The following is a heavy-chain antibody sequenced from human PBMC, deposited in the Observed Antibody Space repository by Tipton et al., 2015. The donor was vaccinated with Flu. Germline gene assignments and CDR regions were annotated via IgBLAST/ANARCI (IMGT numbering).Heavy chain of an antibody. CDR1: GYNFITYW. V-gene: IGHV5-51*01. J-gene: IGHJ5*02. D-gene: IGHD3-10*01. Sequence: QLVQSGAEVKKPGESLKISCKGSGYNFITYWIAWVRQMPGKGLEWMGTIYPSDSETKYSPSFQGQVTISADKSTSTAYLHWSSLKASDTAIYYCGRQGGRYYDNWFDPWGQGTLVTVSS. CDR2: IYPSDSET. CDR3: GRQGGRYYDNWFDP.